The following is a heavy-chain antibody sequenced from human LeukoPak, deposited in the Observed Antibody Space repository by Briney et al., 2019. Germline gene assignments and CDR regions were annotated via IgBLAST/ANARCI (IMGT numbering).Heavy chain of an antibody. CDR3: AQGFTAIIY. CDR2: VSYDGSNI. Sequence: GRSLRLSCAASGFSFSSYGMQWVRQAPGKGLQWVAVVSYDGSNIDYADSVKGRFTISRDNSKNTLYLQMNSLRAEDTAVYYCAQGFTAIIYWGQGTLVTVSS. CDR1: GFSFSSYG. J-gene: IGHJ4*02. V-gene: IGHV3-30*03. D-gene: IGHD2-21*02.